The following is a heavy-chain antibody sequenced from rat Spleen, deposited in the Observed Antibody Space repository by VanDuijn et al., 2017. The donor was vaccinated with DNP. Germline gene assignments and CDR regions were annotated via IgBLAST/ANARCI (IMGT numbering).Heavy chain of an antibody. Sequence: EVKLVESGGGLVQPGRSLKLYCVASGFNFNDYWMGWVRQAPGKGLEWIGQINKDSSTINSIPSLKEKITISRDNAQNTLYLQMSKLGSEDTAIYYCAKGPNYGGWSDYFDYWGQGVMVTVSS. J-gene: IGHJ2*01. V-gene: IGHV4-2*01. D-gene: IGHD1-11*01. CDR1: GFNFNDYW. CDR3: AKGPNYGGWSDYFDY. CDR2: INKDSSTI.